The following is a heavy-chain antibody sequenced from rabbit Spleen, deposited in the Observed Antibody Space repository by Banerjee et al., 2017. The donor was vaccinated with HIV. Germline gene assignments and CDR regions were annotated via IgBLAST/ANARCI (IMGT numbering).Heavy chain of an antibody. Sequence: QSLEESGGGLVQPEGSLTLTCTASGFSFSSSDYMCWVRQAPGKGLEWIGYIEPVFAITYYASWVNGRFTISSHNAQNTLYLQLNSLTAADTATYFCARDTSSSFSSYGMDLWGPGTLVTVS. CDR3: ARDTSSSFSSYGMDL. CDR2: IEPVFAIT. CDR1: GFSFSSSDY. V-gene: IGHV1S40*01. D-gene: IGHD1-1*01. J-gene: IGHJ6*01.